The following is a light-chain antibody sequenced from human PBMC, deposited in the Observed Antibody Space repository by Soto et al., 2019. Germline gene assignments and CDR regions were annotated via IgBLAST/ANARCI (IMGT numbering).Light chain of an antibody. CDR1: QGIVRW. CDR3: QHYYGFSRT. Sequence: DIQMTQSPSTLSASIGDRVTITCRASQGIVRWLAWYQQKPGKAPKLLIYDASSLESGVPSRLSGSGAGTEFTLTISSLQPEDFATYYCQHYYGFSRTFGQGTKVDIX. J-gene: IGKJ1*01. CDR2: DAS. V-gene: IGKV1-5*01.